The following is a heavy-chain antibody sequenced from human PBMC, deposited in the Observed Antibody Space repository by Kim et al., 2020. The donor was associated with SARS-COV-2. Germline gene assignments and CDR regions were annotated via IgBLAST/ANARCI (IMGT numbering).Heavy chain of an antibody. J-gene: IGHJ4*02. Sequence: GGSLRLSCAASGFTFSDYSMHWVRQAPGKGLVWVSNIHNDGGVTNYADSVKGRFTISIDNAKNTVYLQMNSLRAEDTAVYYCTTLTVVTGRPNYWGQGTLVTVS. CDR2: IHNDGGVT. CDR3: TTLTVVTGRPNY. D-gene: IGHD3-22*01. CDR1: GFTFSDYS. V-gene: IGHV3-74*01.